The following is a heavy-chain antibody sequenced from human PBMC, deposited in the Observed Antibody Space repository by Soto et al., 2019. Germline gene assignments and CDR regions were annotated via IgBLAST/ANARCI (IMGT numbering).Heavy chain of an antibody. J-gene: IGHJ5*02. Sequence: QVQLQQWGAGLLKPSETLSLTCAVYGGSFSGYYWSWIRQPPGKGLEWIGEINHSVSTNYNPSLKSRVTISVDTSKNQFSLKLSSVTAADTAVYYCARLPGRGWFDPWGQGTLVTVSS. D-gene: IGHD1-1*01. CDR2: INHSVST. V-gene: IGHV4-34*01. CDR1: GGSFSGYY. CDR3: ARLPGRGWFDP.